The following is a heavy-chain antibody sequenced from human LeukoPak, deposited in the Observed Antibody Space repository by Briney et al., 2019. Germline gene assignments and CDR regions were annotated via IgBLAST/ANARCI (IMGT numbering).Heavy chain of an antibody. D-gene: IGHD4-17*01. CDR3: ARIVETKVSILRANLHGMDV. CDR2: LSDSGGST. J-gene: IGHJ6*02. CDR1: GFTFSSYT. Sequence: GGSLRLSCAASGFTFSSYTMAWVRQAPGKGLEWVSVLSDSGGSTYYADSVKGRFTISRDNSKNTLYLQMNSLRAEDTAVYYCARIVETKVSILRANLHGMDVWGQGTTVTVSS. V-gene: IGHV3-23*01.